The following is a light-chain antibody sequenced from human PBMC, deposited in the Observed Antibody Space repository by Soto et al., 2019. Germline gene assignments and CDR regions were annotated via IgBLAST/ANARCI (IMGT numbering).Light chain of an antibody. Sequence: QSALTQPASVSGSPGQSITISCTGTSSDVGGYNYVSWYQQHPGKAPKLMIYDVSNRPSGVSNRFSGSKSGNTASLTISGLQAEDEADYYCSSYTSSRTPVFGTGTKATVL. CDR2: DVS. V-gene: IGLV2-14*01. CDR3: SSYTSSRTPV. J-gene: IGLJ1*01. CDR1: SSDVGGYNY.